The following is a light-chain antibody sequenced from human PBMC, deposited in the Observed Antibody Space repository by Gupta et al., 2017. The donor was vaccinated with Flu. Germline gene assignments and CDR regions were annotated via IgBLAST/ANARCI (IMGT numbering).Light chain of an antibody. Sequence: TISCTGTSSDVGGYNYVSWYQQHPGKAPNLMIYEVSNRHSGGANRVSGSKSGNTASLTISGLQAEEEADYYCSSYTSSSTSDYVFGTGTKVTVL. CDR2: EVS. V-gene: IGLV2-14*01. CDR3: SSYTSSSTSDYV. J-gene: IGLJ1*01. CDR1: SSDVGGYNY.